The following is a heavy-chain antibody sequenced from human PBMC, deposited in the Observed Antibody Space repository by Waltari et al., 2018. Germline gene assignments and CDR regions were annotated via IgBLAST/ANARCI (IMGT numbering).Heavy chain of an antibody. CDR3: ARLWNSRDY. J-gene: IGHJ4*02. V-gene: IGHV3-64*01. CDR1: EFTFSSYA. D-gene: IGHD3-3*01. Sequence: EVQLVESGGGLVQPGGSLRLCCAASEFTFSSYALHWVRQAPGKGLEYVSAISSNGGSTYYANSVKGRFTISRDNSKNTLYLQMGSLRAEDMAVYYCARLWNSRDYWGQGTLVTVSS. CDR2: ISSNGGST.